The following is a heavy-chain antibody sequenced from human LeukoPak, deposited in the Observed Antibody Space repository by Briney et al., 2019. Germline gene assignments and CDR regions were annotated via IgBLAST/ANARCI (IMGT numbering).Heavy chain of an antibody. D-gene: IGHD2-2*01. J-gene: IGHJ6*02. CDR1: GFSFSDFW. CDR2: INQDASDI. CDR3: ARDQGYDLGGMDV. Sequence: GGSLRLSCAASGFSFSDFWMTWVRQAPGKGLEWVANINQDASDIQYVDSLKGRFTISRDNSKNSVYLQMTSLRAEDTAVYYCARDQGYDLGGMDVWGQGTTVTVSS. V-gene: IGHV3-7*01.